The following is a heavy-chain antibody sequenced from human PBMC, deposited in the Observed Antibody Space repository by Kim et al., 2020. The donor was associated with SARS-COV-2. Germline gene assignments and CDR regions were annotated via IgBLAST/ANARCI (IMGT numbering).Heavy chain of an antibody. Sequence: RVTKSGDTSKNQFSLKLSSVTAADTAVYYCARQELLWFGELLSDAFDIWGQGTMVTVSS. CDR3: ARQELLWFGELLSDAFDI. D-gene: IGHD3-10*01. J-gene: IGHJ3*02. V-gene: IGHV4-34*01.